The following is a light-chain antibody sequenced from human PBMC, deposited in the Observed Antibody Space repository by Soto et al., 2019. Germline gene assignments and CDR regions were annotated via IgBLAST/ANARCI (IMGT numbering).Light chain of an antibody. CDR3: HKGRIWPPGIT. CDR2: DAS. J-gene: IGKJ5*01. CDR1: QSVSSY. Sequence: EIVLTQSPATLSLSPGERATLSCRASQSVSSYLAWYQQKPGQAPRLLIYDASNRATGIPARFSGSGSGTDFPLPISTQEPEVFAVYSCHKGRIWPPGITSGKGTRREIK. V-gene: IGKV3-11*01.